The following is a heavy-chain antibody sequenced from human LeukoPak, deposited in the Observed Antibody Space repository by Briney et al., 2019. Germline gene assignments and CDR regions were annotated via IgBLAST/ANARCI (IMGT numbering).Heavy chain of an antibody. V-gene: IGHV3-23*01. CDR3: AKDWTTVVTPKGYYFDS. D-gene: IGHD4-23*01. J-gene: IGHJ4*02. Sequence: GGSLRLSCAASGFTFSSDAMSWVRQAPGKGLEWVSAISHIGGSTYYADSVKGRFTVSRDNSKNTLSLQMDSLRVEDTALYYCAKDWTTVVTPKGYYFDSWGQGTLVTVSS. CDR2: ISHIGGST. CDR1: GFTFSSDA.